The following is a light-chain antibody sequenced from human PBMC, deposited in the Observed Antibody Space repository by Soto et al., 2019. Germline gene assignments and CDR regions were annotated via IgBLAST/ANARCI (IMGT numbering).Light chain of an antibody. Sequence: DIQLTQSPSFLSASVGDRVTITCRASQGISSYLAWYQQKPGKAPKLLIYAASTLQSRVPSRFSGSGSGTDFTLTISSLQPEDFATYYCQQLNTYPHTFGQGTKLEIK. CDR3: QQLNTYPHT. V-gene: IGKV1-9*01. J-gene: IGKJ2*01. CDR2: AAS. CDR1: QGISSY.